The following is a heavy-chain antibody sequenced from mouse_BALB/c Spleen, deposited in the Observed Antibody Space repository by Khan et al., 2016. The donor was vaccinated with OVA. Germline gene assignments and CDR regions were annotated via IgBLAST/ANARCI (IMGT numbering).Heavy chain of an antibody. CDR2: IWSDGTT. Sequence: QVQLKESGPGLVAPSQSLSITCTISGFSLTNYGVHWVRQPPGKGLEWLVVIWSDGTTTYDSALKSRLTISKDNSKSQVFLKMDSLQTDDTAMYYCARQPYFDYYVMDYWGQGTSDTVSS. CDR3: ARQPYFDYYVMDY. CDR1: GFSLTNYG. J-gene: IGHJ4*01. D-gene: IGHD2-10*01. V-gene: IGHV2-6-1*01.